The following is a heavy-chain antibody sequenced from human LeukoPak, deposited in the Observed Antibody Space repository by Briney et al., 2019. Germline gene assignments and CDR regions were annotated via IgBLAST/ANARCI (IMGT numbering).Heavy chain of an antibody. D-gene: IGHD3-16*01. V-gene: IGHV3-23*01. CDR1: GFTFNSYA. CDR3: ASIYDRHAFDI. Sequence: PGGSLRLSCAASGFTFNSYAMSWVRQAPGKGLEWVSAISGSGASTYYADAVKGRFTISRDNSKNTLYLQMNSLRAEDTAVYYCASIYDRHAFDIWGQGTMVTVSS. J-gene: IGHJ3*02. CDR2: ISGSGAST.